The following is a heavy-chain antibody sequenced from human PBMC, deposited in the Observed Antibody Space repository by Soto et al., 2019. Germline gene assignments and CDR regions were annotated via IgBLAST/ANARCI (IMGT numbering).Heavy chain of an antibody. CDR3: AKDWATPVAGRFLDS. D-gene: IGHD6-19*01. V-gene: IGHV3-30*18. Sequence: GGSLRLSCAASGFNFSDYAMHWVRQAPGKGLEWLAIISYEGSNKYSAGSVKGRFTISRDNSKNTLHLQMNSLRPEDTAVYYCAKDWATPVAGRFLDSWGQGTPVTVSS. J-gene: IGHJ4*02. CDR2: ISYEGSNK. CDR1: GFNFSDYA.